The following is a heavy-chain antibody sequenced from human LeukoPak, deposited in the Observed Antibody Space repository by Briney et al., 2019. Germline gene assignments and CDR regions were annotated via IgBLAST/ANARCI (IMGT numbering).Heavy chain of an antibody. CDR3: ARDCSSTSCYNVY. Sequence: ASVKVSCKASGYTFTNLGFSWARQAPGQGLEWLGWISTYNGDTNYAQNLQGRVTMTTDTSTSTAYMEMRSLRSDDTAVYYCARDCSSTSCYNVYWGQGTLVTVSS. V-gene: IGHV1-18*01. CDR1: GYTFTNLG. D-gene: IGHD2-2*02. J-gene: IGHJ4*02. CDR2: ISTYNGDT.